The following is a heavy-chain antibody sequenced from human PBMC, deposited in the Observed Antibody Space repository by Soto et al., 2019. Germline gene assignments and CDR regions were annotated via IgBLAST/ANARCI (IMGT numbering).Heavy chain of an antibody. V-gene: IGHV3-23*01. CDR1: EFTFSSYA. CDR3: ARDRRRASFGHLGRYFDY. J-gene: IGHJ4*02. Sequence: EVQQLESGGGLVQPGGSLRLSCEASEFTFSSYAWRWVRLAPGKGLEWVSAISGSGENTYHADSVKGRFTISRDNSKNTLYLQMNSLRAEDTALYFCARDRRRASFGHLGRYFDYWGQGTLVTVAS. CDR2: ISGSGENT. D-gene: IGHD7-27*01.